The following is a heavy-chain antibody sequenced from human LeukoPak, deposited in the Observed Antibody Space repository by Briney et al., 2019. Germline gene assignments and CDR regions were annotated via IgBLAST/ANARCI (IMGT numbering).Heavy chain of an antibody. CDR2: IYPGDSDT. CDR1: GYSFTSYW. CDR3: ARPSRWFGEFRDAFDI. Sequence: GASLQISCKGSGYSFTSYWIGWVRQLPGKGLEWMGIIYPGDSDTRYSPSFQGQVTISADKSISTAYLQWSSLKASDTAMYYCARPSRWFGEFRDAFDIWGQGTIVTVSS. J-gene: IGHJ3*02. V-gene: IGHV5-51*01. D-gene: IGHD3-10*01.